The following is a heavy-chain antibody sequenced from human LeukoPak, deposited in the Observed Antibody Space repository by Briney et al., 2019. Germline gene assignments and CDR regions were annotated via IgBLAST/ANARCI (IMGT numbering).Heavy chain of an antibody. CDR2: IIHILCIA. CDR1: GGSFSSYT. V-gene: IGHV1-69*04. D-gene: IGHD3-3*01. J-gene: IGHJ6*03. CDR3: ARDYNDFWSQFRYYMDV. Sequence: GSSVKVSCKASGGSFSSYTIRWVRQAPGQGLDWMGRIIHILCIANYAQKFQGRSPITADKSKSKAYMELSSLRSEYTAVYYCARDYNDFWSQFRYYMDVWGKGTTVTVSS.